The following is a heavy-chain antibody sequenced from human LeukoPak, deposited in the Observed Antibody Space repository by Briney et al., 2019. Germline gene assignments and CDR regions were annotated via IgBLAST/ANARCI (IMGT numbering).Heavy chain of an antibody. CDR1: GYTSTSYA. D-gene: IGHD2-21*02. J-gene: IGHJ6*04. V-gene: IGHV1-3*01. CDR3: ARSMTARYYYYGMDV. CDR2: INAGNGNT. Sequence: ASVKVSCKASGYTSTSYAMHWVRQAPGQRLEWMGWINAGNGNTKYSQKFQGRVTITRDTSASTAYMELSSLRSEDTAVYYCARSMTARYYYYGMDVWGKGTTVTASS.